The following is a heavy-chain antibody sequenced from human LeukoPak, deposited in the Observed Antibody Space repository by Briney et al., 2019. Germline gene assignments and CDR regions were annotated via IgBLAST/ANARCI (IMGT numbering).Heavy chain of an antibody. Sequence: SETLSLTCTVSGGSISSYYWSWIRQPPGKGLEWIGYIYYRGSTNYNPSLGSRVTISEDTSKNQFSLNLNSLTAADTAVYYCARGLPGRDAFDVWGQGTVVTVSS. CDR2: IYYRGST. V-gene: IGHV4-59*01. D-gene: IGHD3-16*01. CDR1: GGSISSYY. CDR3: ARGLPGRDAFDV. J-gene: IGHJ3*01.